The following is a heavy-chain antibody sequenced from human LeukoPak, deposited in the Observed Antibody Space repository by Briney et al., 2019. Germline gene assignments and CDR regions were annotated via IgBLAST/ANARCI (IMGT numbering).Heavy chain of an antibody. CDR2: IYYSGST. CDR1: GGSLSSYY. D-gene: IGHD3-10*01. Sequence: PSETLSLTCTVSGGSLSSYYWSWIRQPPGKGLEWIGYIYYSGSTNYNPSLKSRVTISVDTSKNQFSLKLSSVTAADTAVYYCARGREVLWFGSYESGWFDPWGQGTLVTVSS. J-gene: IGHJ5*02. CDR3: ARGREVLWFGSYESGWFDP. V-gene: IGHV4-59*01.